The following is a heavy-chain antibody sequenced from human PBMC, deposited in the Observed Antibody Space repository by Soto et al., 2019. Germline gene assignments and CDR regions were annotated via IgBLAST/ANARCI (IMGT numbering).Heavy chain of an antibody. J-gene: IGHJ3*02. V-gene: IGHV4-59*01. CDR1: GGSISSYY. CDR2: IYYSGST. CDR3: AREIDPRTGEEIGAYDI. Sequence: SETLSLTCTVSGGSISSYYWSWIRQTPGKGLEWIGYIYYSGSTNYNPSLKIRVTISVDTSKNQFSLKLSPVTTADTAVYYCAREIDPRTGEEIGAYDIWSQGTMDT. D-gene: IGHD7-27*01.